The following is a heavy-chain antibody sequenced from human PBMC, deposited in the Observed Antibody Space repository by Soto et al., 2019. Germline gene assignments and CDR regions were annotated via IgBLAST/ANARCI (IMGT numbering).Heavy chain of an antibody. CDR3: ATYGSGTYKPTTFDY. J-gene: IGHJ4*02. CDR2: IYYSGST. V-gene: IGHV4-31*03. CDR1: GGSISSGGYY. Sequence: QVQLQESGPGLVKPSQTLSLTCTVSGGSISSGGYYWSWIRQHPGKGLEWIGYIYYSGSTYYNPSLKSRVTISVDTSKNQFYLKLSSVTAADTAVYYWATYGSGTYKPTTFDYWGQGTLVTVSS. D-gene: IGHD3-10*01.